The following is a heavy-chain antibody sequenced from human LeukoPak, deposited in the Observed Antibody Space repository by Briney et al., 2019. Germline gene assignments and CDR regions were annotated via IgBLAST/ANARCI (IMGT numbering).Heavy chain of an antibody. CDR3: ARDYYYGSGSYLYYFDY. V-gene: IGHV1-18*01. CDR1: GYTFTSYG. CDR2: ISAYNGNT. Sequence: GASVKVSCKASGYTFTSYGISWVRQAPGPGLEWMGWISAYNGNTNYAQKLQGRVTMTTDTSTSTAYMELRSLRSDDTAVYYCARDYYYGSGSYLYYFDYWGQGTLVTVSS. J-gene: IGHJ4*02. D-gene: IGHD3-10*01.